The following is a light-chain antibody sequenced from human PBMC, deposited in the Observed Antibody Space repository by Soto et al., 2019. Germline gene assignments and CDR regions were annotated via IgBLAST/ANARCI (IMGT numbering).Light chain of an antibody. Sequence: IVLTQSPGTLALSPGERATLSCRASQSVSNNYLAWYQQKPGQAPRLLIFGASNRATGIPARFSGSGSGTDFTLTISSLEPEDIAVYYCQQRSNWQITFGQGTRLEIK. J-gene: IGKJ5*01. CDR1: QSVSNNY. CDR2: GAS. V-gene: IGKV3D-11*02. CDR3: QQRSNWQIT.